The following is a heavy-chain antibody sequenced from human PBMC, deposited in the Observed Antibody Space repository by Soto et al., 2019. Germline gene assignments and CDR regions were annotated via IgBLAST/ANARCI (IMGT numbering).Heavy chain of an antibody. CDR2: IIPIFPTT. V-gene: IGHV1-69*01. CDR3: ARSPSAAVGSTLCWLDP. D-gene: IGHD6-13*01. CDR1: GGTFSTYG. Sequence: QVQLVQSGAEVKKPGSSVKVSCKASGGTFSTYGIIWVRQAPGQGLEWVGGIIPIFPTTIYAQKFQGRVTITADESTLTAYMELRSLRSEDTAVYYCARSPSAAVGSTLCWLDPWGQGTLVTVSS. J-gene: IGHJ5*02.